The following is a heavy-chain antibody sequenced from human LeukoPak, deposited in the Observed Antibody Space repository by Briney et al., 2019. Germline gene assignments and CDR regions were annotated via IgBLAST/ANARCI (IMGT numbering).Heavy chain of an antibody. CDR2: ISWNSGSI. CDR3: AKAARDAADAFDI. J-gene: IGHJ3*02. Sequence: PGRSLRLSCAASGFTFDDYAMHWVRQAPGKGLERVSGISWNSGSIGYADSVKGRFTISRGNAKNSLYLQMNSLRAEDTALYYCAKAARDAADAFDIWGQGTMVTVSS. D-gene: IGHD5-24*01. CDR1: GFTFDDYA. V-gene: IGHV3-9*01.